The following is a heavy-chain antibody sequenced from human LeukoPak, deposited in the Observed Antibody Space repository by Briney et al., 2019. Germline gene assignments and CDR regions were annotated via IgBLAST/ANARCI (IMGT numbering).Heavy chain of an antibody. V-gene: IGHV3-74*01. CDR1: GFTFSSYW. CDR2: VNSDGSST. J-gene: IGHJ2*01. CDR3: ARRGGYGDSYWYFDL. Sequence: QPGGSLRLSCAASGFTFSSYWMHWVRQAPGKGLVWVSRVNSDGSSTSYADSVKGRFTISRDNAKNSLYLQMSSLRAEDTAVYYCARRGGYGDSYWYFDLWGRGTLVTVSS. D-gene: IGHD4-17*01.